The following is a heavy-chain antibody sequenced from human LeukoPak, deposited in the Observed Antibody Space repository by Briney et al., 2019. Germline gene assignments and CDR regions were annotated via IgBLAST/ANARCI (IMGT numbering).Heavy chain of an antibody. J-gene: IGHJ3*02. Sequence: GGSLRLSCAASGFSFSNYWMSWVRQAPGKGLEWVANMNQDGSEKYYVDSVKGRFTISRDNAKNLLYLQMSTLRAEDTAVYYCARGVYAFDIWGQGTMVTVSS. V-gene: IGHV3-7*01. CDR2: MNQDGSEK. CDR1: GFSFSNYW. CDR3: ARGVYAFDI.